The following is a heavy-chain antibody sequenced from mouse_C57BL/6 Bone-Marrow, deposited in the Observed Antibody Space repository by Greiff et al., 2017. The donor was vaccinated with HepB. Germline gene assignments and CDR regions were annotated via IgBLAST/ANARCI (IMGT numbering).Heavy chain of an antibody. J-gene: IGHJ4*01. CDR1: GFSFTSYG. CDR2: IWGVGST. CDR3: AREVYDYYAMDY. D-gene: IGHD1-1*01. Sequence: VMLVESGPGLVAPSQSLSITCTVSGFSFTSYGVDWVRQSPGKGLEWLGVIWGVGSTNYNSALKSRLSISKDNSKSQVFLKMNSLQTDDTAMYYCAREVYDYYAMDYWGQGTSVTVSS. V-gene: IGHV2-6*01.